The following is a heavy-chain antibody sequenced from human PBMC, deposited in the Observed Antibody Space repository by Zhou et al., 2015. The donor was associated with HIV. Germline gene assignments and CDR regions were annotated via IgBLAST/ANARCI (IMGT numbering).Heavy chain of an antibody. CDR1: EYTFTNHD. CDR2: MNPNTGNT. J-gene: IGHJ4*02. V-gene: IGHV1-8*01. D-gene: IGHD6-13*01. Sequence: QVQLVQSGAEVKKPGASVKVSCKASEYTFTNHDINWVRQAAGQGLEWLGWMNPNTGNTAYAQKFQDRVTMTRNTSASTAYMELSSLRSEDTAVYYCARDSLNVAAAGMGSSWGQGTLVTVSS. CDR3: ARDSLNVAAAGMGSS.